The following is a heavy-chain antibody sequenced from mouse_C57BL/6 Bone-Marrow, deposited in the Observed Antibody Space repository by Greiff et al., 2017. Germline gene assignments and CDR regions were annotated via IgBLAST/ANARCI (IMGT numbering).Heavy chain of an antibody. CDR2: ISNGGGST. CDR3: AREGAGTGDFDY. CDR1: GFTFSDYY. Sequence: EVKLEESGGGLVQPGGSLKLSCAASGFTFSDYYMYWVRQTPEKRLEWVAYISNGGGSTYYPDTVKGRFTISRDNAKNTLYLQMSRLKSEDTAMYYCAREGAGTGDFDYWGQGTTLTVSS. D-gene: IGHD4-1*01. V-gene: IGHV5-12*01. J-gene: IGHJ2*01.